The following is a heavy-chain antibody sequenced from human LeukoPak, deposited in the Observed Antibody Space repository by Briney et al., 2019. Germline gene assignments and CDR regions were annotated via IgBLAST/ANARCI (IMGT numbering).Heavy chain of an antibody. J-gene: IGHJ5*02. CDR3: ARGYDDGGNSSIDWFDP. Sequence: PSQTLSLTCTVSGGSISSGGYYWSWIRQHPGKGLEWIGYIYYSGSTYYNPSLKSRVTISVDTSKNQFSLKLSSVTAADTAVYYCARGYDDGGNSSIDWFDPWGQGTLVTVSS. D-gene: IGHD4-23*01. CDR1: GGSISSGGYY. V-gene: IGHV4-31*03. CDR2: IYYSGST.